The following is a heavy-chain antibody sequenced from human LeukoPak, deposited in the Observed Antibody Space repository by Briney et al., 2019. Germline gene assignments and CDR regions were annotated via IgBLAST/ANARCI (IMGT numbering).Heavy chain of an antibody. CDR2: IKPDGSGA. CDR1: GFSFSDSW. J-gene: IGHJ6*02. D-gene: IGHD7-27*01. CDR3: ATYKNWVAGDV. V-gene: IGHV3-7*01. Sequence: PGGSLRLSCAASGFSFSDSWMSWVRQAPGKGPEWVANIKPDGSGAHYVDSVKGRFTVSRDNAMKSLFLQMNSLRVEDTAVYYCATYKNWVAGDVWGQGTTVSVSS.